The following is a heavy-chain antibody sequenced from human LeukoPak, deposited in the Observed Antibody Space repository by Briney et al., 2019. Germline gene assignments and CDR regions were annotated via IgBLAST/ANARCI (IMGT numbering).Heavy chain of an antibody. J-gene: IGHJ5*02. Sequence: GGALRLSCAASGFTFSSYSMNWVRQAPGKGLEWVSSISSSSSYIYYADSVKGRFTISRDNAKNSLYLQMNSLRAEDTAVYYCARGRMAAQGFDPWGQGTLVTVSS. D-gene: IGHD2-8*01. CDR1: GFTFSSYS. CDR2: ISSSSSYI. V-gene: IGHV3-21*01. CDR3: ARGRMAAQGFDP.